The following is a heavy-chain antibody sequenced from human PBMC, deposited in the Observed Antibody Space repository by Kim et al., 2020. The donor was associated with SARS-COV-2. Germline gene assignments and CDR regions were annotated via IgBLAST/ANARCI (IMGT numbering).Heavy chain of an antibody. D-gene: IGHD2-21*02. Sequence: GGSLRLSCAASGFTFDDYAMHWVRQAPGKGLEWVSGISWNSGSIGYADSVKGRFTISRDNAKNSLYLQMNSLRAEDTALYYCVKDLSIVVVTYAFDIWGQGTMVTVSS. CDR3: VKDLSIVVVTYAFDI. J-gene: IGHJ3*02. CDR1: GFTFDDYA. V-gene: IGHV3-9*01. CDR2: ISWNSGSI.